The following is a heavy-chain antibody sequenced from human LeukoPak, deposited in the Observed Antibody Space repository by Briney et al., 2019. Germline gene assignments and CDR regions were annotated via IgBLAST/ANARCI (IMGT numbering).Heavy chain of an antibody. CDR2: INPSGGST. V-gene: IGHV1-46*01. CDR3: ARDSSPDTAMELGLQDY. Sequence: ASVKVSCKASGYTFTSYYMHWVRQAPGQELEWMGIINPSGGSTSYAQKFQGRVTMTRDTSTSTVYMELSSLRSEDTAVYYCARDSSPDTAMELGLQDYWGQGTLVTVSS. D-gene: IGHD5-18*01. CDR1: GYTFTSYY. J-gene: IGHJ4*02.